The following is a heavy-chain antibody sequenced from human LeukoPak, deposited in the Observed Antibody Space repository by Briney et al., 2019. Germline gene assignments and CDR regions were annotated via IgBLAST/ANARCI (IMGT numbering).Heavy chain of an antibody. CDR2: IYHSGSS. Sequence: SETLSLTCTVSGGSISSGGYYWSWIRQPPGKGLEWIGYIYHSGSSNYNPSLKRRVTISVDRSKNQFSLRLTSVTAGDPAVYFGARGERKQGYWFAPWAQGPLATVP. CDR3: ARGERKQGYWFAP. CDR1: GGSISSGGYY. D-gene: IGHD5-24*01. V-gene: IGHV4-30-2*01. J-gene: IGHJ5*02.